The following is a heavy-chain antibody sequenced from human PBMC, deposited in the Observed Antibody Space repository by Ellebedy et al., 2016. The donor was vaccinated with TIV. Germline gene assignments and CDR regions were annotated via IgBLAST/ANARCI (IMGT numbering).Heavy chain of an antibody. J-gene: IGHJ4*02. CDR3: ARELTGYYVGY. V-gene: IGHV3-30-3*01. CDR1: GFTFSQYA. Sequence: PGGSLRLSCAASGFTFSQYAMHWVRQAPGRGLDWVALISYDGGISKYYSDSVKGRFTISSDNSKSTLYLQMNSLRAEDTAVYYCARELTGYYVGYWGQGTLVTVSS. CDR2: ISYDGGISK. D-gene: IGHD3-9*01.